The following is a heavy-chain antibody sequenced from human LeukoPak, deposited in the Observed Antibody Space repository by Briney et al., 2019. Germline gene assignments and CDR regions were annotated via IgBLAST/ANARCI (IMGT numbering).Heavy chain of an antibody. Sequence: GGSLRLSCAASGFTFDDYAMRWVRQAPGKGLEWVSYISWDGDKTDYADSVKGRFTISRDNSKNTLYLQMNSLRAEDTAVYYCAKDLGTYYYDSSGFGWGQGTLVTVSS. CDR1: GFTFDDYA. V-gene: IGHV3-43D*04. D-gene: IGHD3-22*01. J-gene: IGHJ4*02. CDR3: AKDLGTYYYDSSGFG. CDR2: ISWDGDKT.